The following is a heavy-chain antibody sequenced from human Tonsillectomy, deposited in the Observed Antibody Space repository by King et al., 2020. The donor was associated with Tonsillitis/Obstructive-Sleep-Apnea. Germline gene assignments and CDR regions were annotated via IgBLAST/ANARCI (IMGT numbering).Heavy chain of an antibody. V-gene: IGHV3-30*01. D-gene: IGHD6-6*01. CDR1: GVTFSTYA. CDR3: ARGIAPRPDYYYYYMDV. CDR2: ISDDGSNK. Sequence: VQLVESGGGVVQPGRSLRLSCAAPGVTFSTYAMHWVRQAPGKGLEGVAVISDDGSNKYYADSVKGRFNISRDNSKNTLYLQMNSLRAEDTAVYYCARGIAPRPDYYYYYMDVWGKGTTVTVSS. J-gene: IGHJ6*03.